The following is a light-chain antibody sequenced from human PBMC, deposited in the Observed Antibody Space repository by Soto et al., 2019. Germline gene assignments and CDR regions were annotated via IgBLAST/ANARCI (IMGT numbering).Light chain of an antibody. J-gene: IGKJ1*01. CDR2: GAS. CDR1: QSVSSTY. V-gene: IGKV3-20*01. CDR3: QQYGSIPWT. Sequence: EIVLTPSPGTLSLSPGERATLSCRASQSVSSTYLIWYQQKPGQAPRLLIYGASSRATGIPDRFSGSGSGTDFTLTISRLEPEDFAVYYCQQYGSIPWTFGQGTKVDIK.